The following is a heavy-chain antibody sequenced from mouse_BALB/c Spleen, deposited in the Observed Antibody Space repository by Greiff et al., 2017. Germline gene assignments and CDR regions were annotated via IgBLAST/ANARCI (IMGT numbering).Heavy chain of an antibody. V-gene: IGHV5-15*02. J-gene: IGHJ4*01. CDR2: ISNLAYSI. CDR1: GFTFSDYG. D-gene: IGHD1-1*01. CDR3: ARASVARGYDY. Sequence: EVNLVESGGGLVQPGGSRKLSCAASGFTFSDYGMAWVRQAPGKGPEWVAFISNLAYSIYYADTVTGRFTISRENAKNTLYLEMSSLRSEDTAMYYCARASVARGYDYWGQGTSVTVSS.